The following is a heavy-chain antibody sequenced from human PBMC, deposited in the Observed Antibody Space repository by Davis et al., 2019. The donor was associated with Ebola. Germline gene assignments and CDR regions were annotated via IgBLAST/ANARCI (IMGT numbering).Heavy chain of an antibody. CDR1: ACTFRTYS. J-gene: IGHJ3*01. CDR3: ARAGPKGAFDF. Sequence: GESLKISCAASACTFRTYSMNWVRRAPGKGLEWLAYISSTGGTMYYADSVKGRFTISRDNAKNSLYLQMNNLRVEDTAVYYCARAGPKGAFDFSGQGTMVTVSS. CDR2: ISSTGGTM. V-gene: IGHV3-48*04. D-gene: IGHD3-10*01.